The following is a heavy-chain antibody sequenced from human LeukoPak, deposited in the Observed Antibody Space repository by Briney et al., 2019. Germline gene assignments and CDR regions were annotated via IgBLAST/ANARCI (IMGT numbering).Heavy chain of an antibody. Sequence: ASVKVSCKASGGTFSSYAISWVRQAPGQGLEWMGGIIPIFGTANNAQKFQGRVTITADKSTSTAYMELSSLRSEDTAVYYCARDFIGSGSYYAGFDYWGQGTLVTVSS. CDR3: ARDFIGSGSYYAGFDY. D-gene: IGHD3-10*01. J-gene: IGHJ4*02. CDR2: IIPIFGTA. CDR1: GGTFSSYA. V-gene: IGHV1-69*06.